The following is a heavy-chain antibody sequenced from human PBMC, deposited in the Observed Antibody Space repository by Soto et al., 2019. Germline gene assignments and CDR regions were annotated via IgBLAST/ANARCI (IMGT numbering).Heavy chain of an antibody. D-gene: IGHD3-3*01. Sequence: SETLSLTCTVSGGSISSGYWSWIRQPPGKGLEWIGYIYYSGSTNYNPSLKSRVTISVDTSKNQFSLKLSSVTAADTAVYYCARVNYDFWSGSYNWFXPWGQGTLVTVSS. J-gene: IGHJ5*02. CDR3: ARVNYDFWSGSYNWFXP. CDR2: IYYSGST. CDR1: GGSISSGY. V-gene: IGHV4-59*12.